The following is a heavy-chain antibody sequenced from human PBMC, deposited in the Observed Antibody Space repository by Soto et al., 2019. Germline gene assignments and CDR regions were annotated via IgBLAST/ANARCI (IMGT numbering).Heavy chain of an antibody. Sequence: QVQLVQSGAEVKKPGASVKVSCKASGYTFTGYYMHWVRQAPGQGLEWMGWINPNSGGTNYAQKFQGRVTMTRDTSISTAYMELSRLRSDDTAVYYCARATVGYNWTPAGWFDPWGQGTLVTVSS. V-gene: IGHV1-2*02. CDR2: INPNSGGT. CDR1: GYTFTGYY. J-gene: IGHJ5*02. CDR3: ARATVGYNWTPAGWFDP. D-gene: IGHD1-20*01.